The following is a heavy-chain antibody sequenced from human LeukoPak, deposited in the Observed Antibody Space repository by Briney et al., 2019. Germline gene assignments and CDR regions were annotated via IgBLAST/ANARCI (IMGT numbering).Heavy chain of an antibody. Sequence: PGGSLRLSCTASGFTFSSYAMSWVRQAPGKGLEWASSTSTSGGRTLYADSVKGRFTISRDNSKNTLYVQMNSLRAEDTAVYYCGARIPTRPVYHRGQGTLVTVSS. CDR1: GFTFSSYA. CDR2: TSTSGGRT. J-gene: IGHJ4*02. CDR3: GARIPTRPVYH. V-gene: IGHV3-23*01. D-gene: IGHD6-6*01.